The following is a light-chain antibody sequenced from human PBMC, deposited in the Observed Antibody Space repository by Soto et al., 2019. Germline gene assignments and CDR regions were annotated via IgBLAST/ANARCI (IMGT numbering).Light chain of an antibody. J-gene: IGKJ3*01. CDR1: QYIGRY. CDR3: QQLNSYLFT. Sequence: DIQMTQSPSSLSASVGDRVTITCRAGQYIGRYLNWYQQKPGKAPKLLIYAASSLHSGVPSRFSGSGSGTDFTLTISSLQPEDFATYYCQQLNSYLFTFGPGTKV. CDR2: AAS. V-gene: IGKV1-39*01.